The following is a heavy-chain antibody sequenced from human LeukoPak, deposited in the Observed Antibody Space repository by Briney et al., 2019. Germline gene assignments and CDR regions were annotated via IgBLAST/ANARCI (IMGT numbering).Heavy chain of an antibody. CDR3: ARQNDVVVPAAGYFDY. D-gene: IGHD2-2*01. CDR2: IYYSGST. CDR1: GGSISSSSYY. V-gene: IGHV4-39*01. J-gene: IGHJ4*02. Sequence: SETLSLTCTLSGGSISSSSYYWGWIRQPPGKGLEWIGSIYYSGSTYYNPSLKSRVTISVDTSKNQFSLKLSSVTAADTAVYYCARQNDVVVPAAGYFDYWGQGTLVTVSS.